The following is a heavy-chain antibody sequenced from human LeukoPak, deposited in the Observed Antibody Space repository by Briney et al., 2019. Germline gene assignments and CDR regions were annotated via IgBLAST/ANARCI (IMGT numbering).Heavy chain of an antibody. Sequence: ASVKVSCKASGGTFSSYAISWVRQAPGQGLEWMGWINAGNGNTKYSQKFQGRVTITRDTSASTAYMELSSLRSEDTAVYYCARVGAEGAFDIWGQGTMVTVSS. CDR1: GGTFSSYA. CDR2: INAGNGNT. D-gene: IGHD1-26*01. CDR3: ARVGAEGAFDI. V-gene: IGHV1-3*01. J-gene: IGHJ3*02.